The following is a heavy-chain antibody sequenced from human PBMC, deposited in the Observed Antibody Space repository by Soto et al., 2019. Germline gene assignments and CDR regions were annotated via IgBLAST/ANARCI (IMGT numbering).Heavy chain of an antibody. Sequence: GASVKVSCKASGGTFSSYAISWVRQAPGQGLEWMGGIIPIFGTANYAQKFQGRVTITADESTSTAYMELSSLRSEDTAVYYCARTGRTIFGVVAQKTYYYYGMEVWGQGTTVTVSS. V-gene: IGHV1-69*13. D-gene: IGHD3-3*01. CDR1: GGTFSSYA. CDR2: IIPIFGTA. CDR3: ARTGRTIFGVVAQKTYYYYGMEV. J-gene: IGHJ6*02.